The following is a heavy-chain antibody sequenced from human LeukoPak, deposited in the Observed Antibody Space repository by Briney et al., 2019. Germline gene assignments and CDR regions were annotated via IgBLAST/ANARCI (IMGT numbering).Heavy chain of an antibody. Sequence: GGSLRLSCAASGLIVSSNYMSCVRQAPGKGLEWVSALYSGGSIYYADSVKGRFTISRDNSKNMLYLQMNSLRAEDTAVYYCARDPSRGLYYFDHWGQGTLVTVSS. D-gene: IGHD3-10*01. V-gene: IGHV3-53*01. CDR3: ARDPSRGLYYFDH. CDR1: GLIVSSNY. CDR2: LYSGGSI. J-gene: IGHJ4*02.